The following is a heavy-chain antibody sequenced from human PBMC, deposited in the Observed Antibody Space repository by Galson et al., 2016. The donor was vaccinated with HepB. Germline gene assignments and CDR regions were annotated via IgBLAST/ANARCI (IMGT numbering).Heavy chain of an antibody. CDR2: MYYGGST. CDR3: ARGLFRFSSSWYDAFDI. J-gene: IGHJ3*02. D-gene: IGHD6-13*01. CDR1: GDSISSSTYY. Sequence: ETLSLTCTVSGDSISSSTYYRAWIRQPPGKGLEWIGSMYYGGSTYYNPSLKSRVTISEDTSKNQFSLKLSSVTAADTAVYYCARGLFRFSSSWYDAFDIWGQGTMVTVSS. V-gene: IGHV4-39*07.